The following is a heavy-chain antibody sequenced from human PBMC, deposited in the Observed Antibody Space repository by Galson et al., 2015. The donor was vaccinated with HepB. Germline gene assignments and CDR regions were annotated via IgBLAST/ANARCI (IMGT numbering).Heavy chain of an antibody. V-gene: IGHV3-30*04. D-gene: IGHD6-19*01. CDR1: GFTFSSYA. J-gene: IGHJ4*02. CDR3: ARDHPPYSSGWYHGDFDY. CDR2: ISYDGSNK. Sequence: SLRLSCAASGFTFSSYAMHWVRQAPGKGLEWVAVISYDGSNKYYADSVKGRFTISRDNSKNTLYLQMNSLRAEDTAVYYCARDHPPYSSGWYHGDFDYWGQGTLVTVSS.